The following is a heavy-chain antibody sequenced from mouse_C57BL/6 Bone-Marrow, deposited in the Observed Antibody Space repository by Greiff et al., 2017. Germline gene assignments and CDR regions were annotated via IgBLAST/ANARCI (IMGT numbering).Heavy chain of an antibody. V-gene: IGHV1-19*01. CDR3: ARGGSYRKYVDK. D-gene: IGHD1-1*02. J-gene: IGHJ2*03. CDR1: GYTFTDYY. Sequence: EVQLQQSGPVLVKPGASVKMSCKASGYTFTDYYMNWVKQSHGKSLEWIGVINPYNGGTSYNQKFKGKATLTVDKSSSTAYMELNSLTAEDSAVYECARGGSYRKYVDKGGQGTSRKVSS. CDR2: INPYNGGT.